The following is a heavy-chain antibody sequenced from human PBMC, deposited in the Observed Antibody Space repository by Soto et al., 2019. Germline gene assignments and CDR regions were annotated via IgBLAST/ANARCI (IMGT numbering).Heavy chain of an antibody. D-gene: IGHD6-13*01. J-gene: IGHJ2*01. CDR1: GASISSFN. Sequence: SETLSLTCAVSGASISSFNWNWVRQPAGKGPEWVGRLNIAGTINYNPSLKSRITMSMDTSKNQISLHLRSVTAADTAIYYCARDRGEYTSSWFWYFSHWGHGTLVTVSS. V-gene: IGHV4-4*07. CDR3: ARDRGEYTSSWFWYFSH. CDR2: LNIAGTI.